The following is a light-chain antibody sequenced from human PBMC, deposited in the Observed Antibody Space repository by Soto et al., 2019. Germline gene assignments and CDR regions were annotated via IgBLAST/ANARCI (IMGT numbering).Light chain of an antibody. Sequence: SVLLYPAPLGWASGQSDTISSPGTSSDIGGYKYVSWYQQHPGKAPKLMIYDVSNRPSGVSNRFSGSKSGNTATLTISGLQGEDEAEYYCSSYTGGSTYVFGTGTKVTVL. CDR1: SSDIGGYKY. V-gene: IGLV2-14*01. J-gene: IGLJ1*01. CDR2: DVS. CDR3: SSYTGGSTYV.